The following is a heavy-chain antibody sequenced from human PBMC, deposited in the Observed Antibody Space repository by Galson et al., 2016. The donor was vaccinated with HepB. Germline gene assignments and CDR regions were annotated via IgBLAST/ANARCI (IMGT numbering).Heavy chain of an antibody. J-gene: IGHJ4*02. V-gene: IGHV4-59*08. D-gene: IGHD2-21*01. CDR3: ATFLVNAHY. CDR1: GVSISDFY. Sequence: SETLSLTCTVSGVSISDFYWSWIRQPPGKGLEWIGSIYDSGSTNYNPPLKSRVTMSLDASKSQFSLKLSSVTAADTAVYYCATFLVNAHYWGQGTLVTVSS. CDR2: IYDSGST.